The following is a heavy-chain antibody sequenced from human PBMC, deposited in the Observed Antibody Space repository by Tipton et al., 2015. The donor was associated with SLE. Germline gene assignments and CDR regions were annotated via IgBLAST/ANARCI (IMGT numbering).Heavy chain of an antibody. J-gene: IGHJ3*01. CDR1: GASISTSS. Sequence: TLSLTCTVSGASISTSSWSWIRQPAGKGLEWIGRMYPSVTTTYNPSLQSRVTMSIDTSKNQFSLKLNSVTAADTAIYYCAKDSPGDYAPDAFDVWGQGTMVTVSS. D-gene: IGHD4-17*01. CDR3: AKDSPGDYAPDAFDV. CDR2: MYPSVTT. V-gene: IGHV4-4*07.